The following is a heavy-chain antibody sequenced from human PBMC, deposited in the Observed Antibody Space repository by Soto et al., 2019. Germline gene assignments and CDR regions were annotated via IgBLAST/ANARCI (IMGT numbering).Heavy chain of an antibody. Sequence: QVQLQESGPGLVKPSQTLSLTCTVSGGSISSDDYYWSWIRQHPGKGLEWIGYIYYSGSTYYNPSLKSRVTISVDTSKNQFSLKLSSVTAADTAVYYCARDPDYDSRGYAFDYWGQGTLVTVSS. J-gene: IGHJ4*02. CDR2: IYYSGST. CDR3: ARDPDYDSRGYAFDY. V-gene: IGHV4-31*03. D-gene: IGHD3-22*01. CDR1: GGSISSDDYY.